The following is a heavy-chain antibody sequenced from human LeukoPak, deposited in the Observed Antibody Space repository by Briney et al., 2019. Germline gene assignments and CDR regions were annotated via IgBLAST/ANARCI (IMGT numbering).Heavy chain of an antibody. CDR2: INHSGST. V-gene: IGHV4-34*01. J-gene: IGHJ6*02. D-gene: IGHD3-3*01. CDR3: ASRGRHYDFWSGFYYYYGMDV. CDR1: GGSFSGYY. Sequence: PSETLSLTCAVYGGSFSGYYWSWIRQPPGKGLEWIGEINHSGSTNYNPSLKSRVTISVDTSKNQFSLKLSSVTAADTAVYYCASRGRHYDFWSGFYYYYGMDVWAKGPRSPSP.